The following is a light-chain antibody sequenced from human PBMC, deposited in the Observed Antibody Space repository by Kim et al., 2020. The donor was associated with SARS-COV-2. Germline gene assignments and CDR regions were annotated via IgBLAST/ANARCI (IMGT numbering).Light chain of an antibody. CDR2: GTS. Sequence: EIVLTQSPGTLSLSPGERATLSCRASQSIAPNHLAWFQQKPGQAPRLLIYGTSSRATGIPDRFSASESGTDFTLTISSLEPEDVAVYFCQEYDRPPYTFGQGTKLEIK. CDR1: QSIAPNH. CDR3: QEYDRPPYT. V-gene: IGKV3-20*01. J-gene: IGKJ2*01.